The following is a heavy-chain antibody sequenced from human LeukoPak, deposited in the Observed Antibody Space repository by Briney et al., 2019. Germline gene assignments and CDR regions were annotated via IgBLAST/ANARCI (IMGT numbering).Heavy chain of an antibody. CDR2: IIPILGIA. V-gene: IGHV1-69*04. D-gene: IGHD2-2*01. CDR1: GGTFSRYA. CDR3: ASPLAGYCSSNSCPFGNYYYYGMDV. J-gene: IGHJ6*02. Sequence: ASVKVSCKASGGTFSRYAISWVRQAPGQGLEWMGRIIPILGIANYAQKFQGRVTITADKSTSTAYMELSSLRSEDTAVYYCASPLAGYCSSNSCPFGNYYYYGMDVWGQGTTVTVSS.